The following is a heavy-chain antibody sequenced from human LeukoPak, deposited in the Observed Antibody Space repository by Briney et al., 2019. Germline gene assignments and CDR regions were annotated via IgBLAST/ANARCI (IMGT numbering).Heavy chain of an antibody. CDR3: ARARYYGSGSKRGFDY. Sequence: PSETLSLTCAVSGYSISSGYYWGWIRQPPGKGLEWIGSIYHSGSTYYNPSLKSRVTISVDTSKNQFSLKLSSVTAADTAVYYCARARYYGSGSKRGFDYWGQGTLVTVS. D-gene: IGHD3-10*01. CDR2: IYHSGST. CDR1: GYSISSGYY. J-gene: IGHJ4*02. V-gene: IGHV4-38-2*01.